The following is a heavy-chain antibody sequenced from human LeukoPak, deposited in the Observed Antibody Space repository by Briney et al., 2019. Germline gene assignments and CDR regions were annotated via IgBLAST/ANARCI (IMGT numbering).Heavy chain of an antibody. Sequence: GGSLRLPCTASGLTFSTSGFNWVRQAPGKGLEWVASIGPTGSDRYHADSIKGRFTISRDNANNFLYLQMNSLRAEDTAVYYCATETNGRHYDCWGQGTLLTVSS. CDR1: GLTFSTSG. V-gene: IGHV3-21*06. D-gene: IGHD1-14*01. CDR2: IGPTGSDR. CDR3: ATETNGRHYDC. J-gene: IGHJ4*02.